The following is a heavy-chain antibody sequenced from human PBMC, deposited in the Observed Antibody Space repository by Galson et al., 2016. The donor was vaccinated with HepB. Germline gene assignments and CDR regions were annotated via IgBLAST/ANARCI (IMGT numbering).Heavy chain of an antibody. J-gene: IGHJ4*02. Sequence: PALVKPTQTLTLTCTFSGFSLSSSGVGVGWIRQSPGQALEWLALISWNDDKRYSPSLKSRLTIPKDTSKNQVVLTLTNMHPVDTATYYCAHRRTSADYGSGKDHYFDYWGQGTLVTVSS. V-gene: IGHV2-5*01. CDR2: ISWNDDK. CDR3: AHRRTSADYGSGKDHYFDY. D-gene: IGHD3-10*01. CDR1: GFSLSSSGVG.